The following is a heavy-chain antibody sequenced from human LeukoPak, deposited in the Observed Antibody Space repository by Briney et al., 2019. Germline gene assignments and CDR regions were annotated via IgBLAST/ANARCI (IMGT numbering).Heavy chain of an antibody. CDR3: AREFWGIGYCTSTSCLDAFDI. J-gene: IGHJ3*02. Sequence: ASVKVSCKASGYTFTVYYMHWVRQAPGQGLGWMGWINPNSGGTNYAQKFQGRVTMTRDTSISTAYMDLSRLRSDDTAVYYCAREFWGIGYCTSTSCLDAFDIWGQGTMVTVSS. D-gene: IGHD2-2*01. CDR1: GYTFTVYY. V-gene: IGHV1-2*02. CDR2: INPNSGGT.